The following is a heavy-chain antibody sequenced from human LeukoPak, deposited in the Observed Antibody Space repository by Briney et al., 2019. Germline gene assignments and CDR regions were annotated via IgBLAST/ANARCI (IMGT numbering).Heavy chain of an antibody. CDR3: ARGRWGSGSFRRGNYFDY. D-gene: IGHD3-10*01. V-gene: IGHV1-2*02. CDR2: INPNSGGT. Sequence: ASVKVSCKASGYTFTGYYMHWVRQAPGQGLEWMGWINPNSGGTNYAQKFQGRVTMTRDTSISTAYMELSRLRSDDTAVYYCARGRWGSGSFRRGNYFDYWGQGTLVTVSS. CDR1: GYTFTGYY. J-gene: IGHJ4*02.